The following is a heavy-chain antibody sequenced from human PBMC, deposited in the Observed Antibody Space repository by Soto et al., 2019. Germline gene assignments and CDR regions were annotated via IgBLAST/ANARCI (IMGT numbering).Heavy chain of an antibody. Sequence: ASVKVSCKASGYTFTSYGISWVRQAPGQGLEWMGWISAYNGNTNYAQKLQGRVTMTTDTSTSTAYMELRSLRSDDTAVYYCARLRFPVVHSSSSPLTNYYGMDVWGQGTTVTVSS. J-gene: IGHJ6*02. CDR1: GYTFTSYG. CDR2: ISAYNGNT. CDR3: ARLRFPVVHSSSSPLTNYYGMDV. V-gene: IGHV1-18*01. D-gene: IGHD6-6*01.